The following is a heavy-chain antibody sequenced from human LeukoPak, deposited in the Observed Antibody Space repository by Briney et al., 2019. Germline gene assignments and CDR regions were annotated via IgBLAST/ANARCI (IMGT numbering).Heavy chain of an antibody. CDR3: ARGRVSSSWQYYYYYYYMDV. Sequence: SETLSLTCTVSGGSISGYYWSWIRQPPGKGLEWIGEINHSGSTNYNPSLKSRVTISVDTSKNQFSLKLSSVTAADTAVYYCARGRVSSSWQYYYYYYYMDVWGKGTTVTVSS. J-gene: IGHJ6*03. D-gene: IGHD6-13*01. CDR2: INHSGST. V-gene: IGHV4-34*01. CDR1: GGSISGYY.